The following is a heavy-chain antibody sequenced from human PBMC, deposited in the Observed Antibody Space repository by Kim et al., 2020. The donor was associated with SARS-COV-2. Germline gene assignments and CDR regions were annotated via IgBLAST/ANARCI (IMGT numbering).Heavy chain of an antibody. Sequence: GGSLRLSCAASGFTFSNAWMSWVRQAPGKGLEWVGRIKSKTDGGTTDYAAPVKGRFTISRDDSKNTLYLQMNSLKTEDTAVYYCTTDLEGWLRYYYYYYGMDVWGQGTTVTVSS. CDR1: GFTFSNAW. J-gene: IGHJ6*02. CDR3: TTDLEGWLRYYYYYYGMDV. CDR2: IKSKTDGGTT. D-gene: IGHD5-12*01. V-gene: IGHV3-15*01.